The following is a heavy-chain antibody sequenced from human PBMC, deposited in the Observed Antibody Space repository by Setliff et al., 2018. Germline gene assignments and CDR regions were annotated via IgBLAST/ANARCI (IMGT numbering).Heavy chain of an antibody. J-gene: IGHJ4*02. D-gene: IGHD1-26*01. CDR1: GGSISSGSYY. CDR2: IYTSGST. CDR3: ASMGATRDY. Sequence: SETLSLTCTVSGGSISSGSYYWSWIRQPAGKGLEWIGRIYTSGSTNYNPSLKSRVTISVDTSKNQFSLRLSSVTAADTAVYYCASMGATRDYWGQGTLVTVAS. V-gene: IGHV4-61*02.